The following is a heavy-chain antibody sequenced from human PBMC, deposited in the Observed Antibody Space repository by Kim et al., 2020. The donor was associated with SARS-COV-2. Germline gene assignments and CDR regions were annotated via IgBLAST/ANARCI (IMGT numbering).Heavy chain of an antibody. CDR1: GFTFSNAR. V-gene: IGHV3-15*01. CDR3: STDGGCSGYLGVGY. CDR2: ITCNSDGGKT. J-gene: IGHJ4*01. Sequence: GGSLRLSCAASGFTFSNARMSWVRQAPGKGLEWVGRITCNSDGGKTDYAANGQVSTTMYRDDSTVTVHLKMISLKTEATAVYSCSTDGGCSGYLGVGYWG. D-gene: IGHD3-22*01.